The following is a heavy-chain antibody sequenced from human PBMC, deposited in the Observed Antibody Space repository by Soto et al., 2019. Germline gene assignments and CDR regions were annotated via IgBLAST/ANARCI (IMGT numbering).Heavy chain of an antibody. CDR1: GYTFTRYD. CDR3: AKSWGTSGSGTIDSLFDL. Sequence: GASVKVSCKASGYTFTRYDINWVRQATGQGLEWMGWMNPNNGNTGYAQKFQGRVTMTRNTSISTAYMELSGLTSEDTAVYYCAKSWGTSGSGTIDSLFDLWGRGTRV. J-gene: IGHJ2*01. CDR2: MNPNNGNT. V-gene: IGHV1-8*01. D-gene: IGHD2-15*01.